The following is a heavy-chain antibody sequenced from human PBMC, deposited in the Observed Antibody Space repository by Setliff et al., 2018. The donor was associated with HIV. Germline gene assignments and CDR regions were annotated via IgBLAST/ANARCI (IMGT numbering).Heavy chain of an antibody. CDR3: ARSPRIGVAGEFEY. Sequence: SETLSLTCTVSGGSISSYYWSWIRQPPGKGLEWIGYIYTSGSTNYNPSLKSRVTISVDTSKNQFSLKLSSVTAADTAVYYCARSPRIGVAGEFEYWGQGTLVTV. D-gene: IGHD6-19*01. V-gene: IGHV4-4*09. CDR2: IYTSGST. J-gene: IGHJ4*02. CDR1: GGSISSYY.